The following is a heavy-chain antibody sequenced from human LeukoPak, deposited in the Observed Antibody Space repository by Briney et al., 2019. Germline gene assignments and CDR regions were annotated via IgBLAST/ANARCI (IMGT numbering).Heavy chain of an antibody. CDR3: ARARGGSFDAFDI. Sequence: GGSLRLSCAASGFTFSSYSMNWVRQAPGKGLEWVSSISSSSSYIYYADSVKGRFTISSDNAKNSLYLQMNSLRAEDTAVYYCARARGGSFDAFDIWGQGTMVTVSS. D-gene: IGHD1-26*01. J-gene: IGHJ3*02. CDR2: ISSSSSYI. V-gene: IGHV3-21*01. CDR1: GFTFSSYS.